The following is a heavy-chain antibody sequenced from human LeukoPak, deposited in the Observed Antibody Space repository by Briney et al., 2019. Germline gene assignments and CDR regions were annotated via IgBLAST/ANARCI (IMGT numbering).Heavy chain of an antibody. CDR1: GFSGFTFSSHA. CDR3: ANKYGSGSYYIG. J-gene: IGHJ4*02. V-gene: IGHV3-23*01. Sequence: GGSLRLSCAASGFSGFTFSSHAMSWVRQAPGKGLECVSAISGSGGTTYYADSVKGRFSISRDNSKNTLYLQMNSLRAEDTAIYYCANKYGSGSYYIGWGQGTLVTVSS. CDR2: ISGSGGTT. D-gene: IGHD3-10*01.